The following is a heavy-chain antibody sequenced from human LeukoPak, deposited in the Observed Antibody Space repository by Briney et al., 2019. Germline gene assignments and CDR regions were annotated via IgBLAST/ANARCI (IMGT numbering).Heavy chain of an antibody. V-gene: IGHV3-11*01. CDR1: GFTFSDYY. D-gene: IGHD2-2*01. CDR3: ARDCSSTSCYSGPVYNWFDP. Sequence: GGSLRLSCAASGFTFSDYYMSWIRQAPGKGLEWVSYISSSGSTIYYADSVKGRFTISRDNAKNSLYLQMNSLRAEDTAVYYCARDCSSTSCYSGPVYNWFDPWGQGTLVTVSS. CDR2: ISSSGSTI. J-gene: IGHJ5*02.